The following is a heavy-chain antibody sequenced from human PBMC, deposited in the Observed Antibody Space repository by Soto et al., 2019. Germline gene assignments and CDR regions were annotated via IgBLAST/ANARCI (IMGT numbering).Heavy chain of an antibody. CDR1: GGSVSSGSYY. J-gene: IGHJ4*02. V-gene: IGHV4-61*01. D-gene: IGHD3-3*01. Sequence: QVQLQESGPGLVKPSETLSLTCTVSGGSVSSGSYYWSWIRQPPGKGLEWIGYIYYSGSTNYNPSLKSRVTISVDTSKNQFSLKLSSVTAEDTAVYYCATGSGYGFDYWGQGTLVTVSS. CDR3: ATGSGYGFDY. CDR2: IYYSGST.